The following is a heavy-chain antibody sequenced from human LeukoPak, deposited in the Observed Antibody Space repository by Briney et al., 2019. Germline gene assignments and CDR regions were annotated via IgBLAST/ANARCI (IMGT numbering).Heavy chain of an antibody. CDR1: GGSISSSSYY. CDR2: IYYSGST. V-gene: IGHV4-39*01. Sequence: KPSETLSLTCTVSGGSISSSSYYWGWIRRPPGKGLEWIGSIYYSGSTYYNPSLKSRVTISVDTSKNQFSLKLSSVTAADTAVYYCARAAAAGTFPFDYWGQGTLVTVSS. D-gene: IGHD6-13*01. CDR3: ARAAAAGTFPFDY. J-gene: IGHJ4*02.